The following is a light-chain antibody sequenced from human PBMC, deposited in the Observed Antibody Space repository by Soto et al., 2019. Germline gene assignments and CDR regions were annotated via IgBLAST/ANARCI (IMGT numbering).Light chain of an antibody. CDR1: QSVSSY. CDR2: GAS. J-gene: IGKJ5*01. CDR3: QQYGTSPIT. Sequence: EIVLTQSPATLSLSPGERATHSCRASQSVSSYLAWYQQKPGQAPRLLIYGASSRATGVPDRFSGSGSGTDFTLTISRLEPEDFAVYYCQQYGTSPITFGQGTRLEIK. V-gene: IGKV3-20*01.